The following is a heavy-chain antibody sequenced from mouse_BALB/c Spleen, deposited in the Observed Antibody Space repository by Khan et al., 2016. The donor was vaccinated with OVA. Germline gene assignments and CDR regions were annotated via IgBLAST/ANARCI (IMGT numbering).Heavy chain of an antibody. CDR3: SRNYGYDYFDY. Sequence: QVQLQQPGAELVKPGASVKLSCKASGYTLTRYYMYWVKQRPGQGLEWIGGINPSTGYTNLNEKFKNKATLTVDKSSTTVYMQLSSLTSEDSAVYYCSRNYGYDYFDYWGQGTTLTVSS. CDR2: INPSTGYT. J-gene: IGHJ2*01. V-gene: IGHV1S81*02. D-gene: IGHD1-2*01. CDR1: GYTLTRYY.